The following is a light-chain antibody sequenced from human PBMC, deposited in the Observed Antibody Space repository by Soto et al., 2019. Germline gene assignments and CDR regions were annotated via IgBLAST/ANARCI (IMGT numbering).Light chain of an antibody. CDR2: DVS. CDR1: SSDVGGYNY. V-gene: IGLV2-14*03. J-gene: IGLJ1*01. CDR3: SSYTSSSTLGV. Sequence: QSVLTQPASVSGSPGRSITISCTGTSSDVGGYNYVSWYQQLPGKAPKLMIYDVSNRPSGVSDRFSGSKSGNTASLTISGLQAEDEADYYCSSYTSSSTLGVFGTGTKVTVL.